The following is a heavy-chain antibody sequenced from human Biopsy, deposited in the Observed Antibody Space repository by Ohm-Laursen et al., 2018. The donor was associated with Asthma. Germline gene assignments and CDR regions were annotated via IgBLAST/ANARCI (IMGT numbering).Heavy chain of an antibody. CDR1: GYSFTDYH. D-gene: IGHD2-15*01. CDR3: ARGRGYCRDGNCYNYYFEN. V-gene: IGHV1-2*06. Sequence: ASVKVSCNASGYSFTDYHLHWVRQAPGQGLEWMGRITPTSGGTTYAQKFQGRVTMTRDRSISTAYMELNRLRSDDTAVYYCARGRGYCRDGNCYNYYFENWGQGTLVTVSS. CDR2: ITPTSGGT. J-gene: IGHJ4*02.